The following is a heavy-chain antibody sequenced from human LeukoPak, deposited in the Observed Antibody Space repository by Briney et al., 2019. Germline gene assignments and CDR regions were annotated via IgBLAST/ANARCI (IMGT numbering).Heavy chain of an antibody. Sequence: ASVKVSCKASGYTFTSYGISWVRQAPGQGLEWMGWISAYNGNTNYAQKLQGRVTMTTDTSTSTAYMELRSLGSDDTAVYYCARVGSGSYIPLPNSGVDYWGQGTLVTVSS. CDR1: GYTFTSYG. J-gene: IGHJ4*02. CDR2: ISAYNGNT. CDR3: ARVGSGSYIPLPNSGVDY. D-gene: IGHD3-10*01. V-gene: IGHV1-18*01.